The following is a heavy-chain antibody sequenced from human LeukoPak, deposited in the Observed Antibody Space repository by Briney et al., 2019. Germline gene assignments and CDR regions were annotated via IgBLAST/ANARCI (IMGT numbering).Heavy chain of an antibody. CDR3: AKDRGYSYGGLDY. J-gene: IGHJ4*02. Sequence: GGSLRLSCAASGFTFSSYGMHWVRQAPGKGLEWVAVISYDGSNKYYADSVKGRFTISRDNSKNTLYLQMNSLRAEDTAVYYCAKDRGYSYGGLDYWGQGTLVTVSS. CDR1: GFTFSSYG. D-gene: IGHD5-18*01. CDR2: ISYDGSNK. V-gene: IGHV3-30*18.